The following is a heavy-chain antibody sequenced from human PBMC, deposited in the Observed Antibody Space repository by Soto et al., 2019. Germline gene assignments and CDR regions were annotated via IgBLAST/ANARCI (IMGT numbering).Heavy chain of an antibody. CDR3: ARGRSGSYYSAFDI. J-gene: IGHJ3*02. CDR2: ISSSSSYI. V-gene: IGHV3-21*01. CDR1: GFTFSSYS. D-gene: IGHD1-26*01. Sequence: RRLSCAASGFTFSSYSMNWVRQAPGKGLKWVSSISSSSSYIYYADSVKGRFTISRDNAKNSLYLQMNSLRAEDTAVYYCARGRSGSYYSAFDIWGQGTMVTVSS.